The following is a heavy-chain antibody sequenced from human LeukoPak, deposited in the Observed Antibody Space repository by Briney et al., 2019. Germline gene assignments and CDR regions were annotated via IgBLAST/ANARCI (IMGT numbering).Heavy chain of an antibody. D-gene: IGHD1-26*01. J-gene: IGHJ4*02. CDR3: ARDPVEWELLLDY. CDR2: MNIDGSEK. CDR1: GFTFSNYW. V-gene: IGHV3-7*01. Sequence: GGSLRLSCAASGFTFSNYWMGWVRQAPGERLEWVANMNIDGSEKYYADSVKGRFSISRDNARNSVYLQMASLRVEDTAVYYCARDPVEWELLLDYWGQGTLVTVSS.